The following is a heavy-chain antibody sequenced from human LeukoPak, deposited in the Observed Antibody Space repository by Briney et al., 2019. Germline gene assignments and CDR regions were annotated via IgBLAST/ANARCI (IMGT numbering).Heavy chain of an antibody. V-gene: IGHV3-73*01. Sequence: PGGSLRLSCAASGFTFSGSAMHWVRQASGKGLEWVGRIRSKANSYATAYAASVKGRFTISRDDSKNTAYLQMNSLRAEDTAVYYCAKDRLSGSYYDGAFDIWGQGTMVTVSS. J-gene: IGHJ3*02. CDR3: AKDRLSGSYYDGAFDI. CDR1: GFTFSGSA. CDR2: IRSKANSYAT. D-gene: IGHD1-26*01.